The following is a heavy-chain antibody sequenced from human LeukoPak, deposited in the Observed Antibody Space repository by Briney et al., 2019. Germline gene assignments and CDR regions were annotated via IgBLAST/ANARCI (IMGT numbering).Heavy chain of an antibody. CDR3: ARAPSRDVVVPAVDRGAFDI. CDR2: INPNSGGT. J-gene: IGHJ3*02. Sequence: ASVKVSCKASGYTFTGYYMHWVRQAPGQGLEWMGRINPNSGGTNYAQKFRGWVTMTRDTSISTAYMELSRLRSDDTAVHYCARAPSRDVVVPAVDRGAFDIWGQGTMVTVSS. CDR1: GYTFTGYY. V-gene: IGHV1-2*04. D-gene: IGHD2-2*01.